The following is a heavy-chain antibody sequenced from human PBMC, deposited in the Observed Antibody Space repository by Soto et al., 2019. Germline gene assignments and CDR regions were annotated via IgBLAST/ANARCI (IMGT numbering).Heavy chain of an antibody. D-gene: IGHD3-3*01. CDR1: GFTFSGYR. V-gene: IGHV3-30*18. J-gene: IGHJ4*02. CDR2: ISYDGSNK. Sequence: SQTLFGSASGFTFSGYRMNWGRQAPGEGLEGVAVISYDGSNKYYAESVKGRLTISRDNSKNTLYLQMNSLRAEDTAVYYCAKDLLPNYDFWSGYPRAGYCEYWGQGTLVNVS. CDR3: AKDLLPNYDFWSGYPRAGYCEY.